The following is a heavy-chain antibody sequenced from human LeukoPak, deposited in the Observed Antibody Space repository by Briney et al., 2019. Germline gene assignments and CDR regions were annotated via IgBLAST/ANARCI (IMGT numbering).Heavy chain of an antibody. CDR1: GFTFSSYA. D-gene: IGHD4-23*01. Sequence: GGSLRLSCAASGFTFSSYAMSWVRQAPGKGLEWVSAISGSGGSTYYADSVKGRFTISRDNAKNSLYLQMNSLRAEDTAVYYCARRTVVTRYYYMDVWGKGTTVTVSS. J-gene: IGHJ6*03. CDR3: ARRTVVTRYYYMDV. V-gene: IGHV3-23*01. CDR2: ISGSGGST.